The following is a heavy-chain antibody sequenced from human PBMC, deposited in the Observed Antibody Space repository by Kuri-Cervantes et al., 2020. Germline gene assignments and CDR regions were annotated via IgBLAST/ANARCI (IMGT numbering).Heavy chain of an antibody. V-gene: IGHV3-30-3*01. D-gene: IGHD3-10*01. CDR2: ISYDGSNK. CDR3: ARDGSGSYYNHLPCYFDY. J-gene: IGHJ4*02. Sequence: GESLKISCAASGFTFSSYAMHWVRQAPGKGLEWVAVISYDGSNKYYADSVKGRFTISRDNSKNTLYLQMNSLRAEDTAVYYCARDGSGSYYNHLPCYFDYWGQGTLVTVSS. CDR1: GFTFSSYA.